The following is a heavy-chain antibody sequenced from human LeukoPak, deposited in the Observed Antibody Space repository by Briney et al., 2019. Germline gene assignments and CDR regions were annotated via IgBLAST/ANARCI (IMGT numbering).Heavy chain of an antibody. V-gene: IGHV3-23*01. CDR2: IRGSGGST. CDR1: GFTFSSYA. CDR3: ARATVTIPYYFDY. D-gene: IGHD4-17*01. J-gene: IGHJ4*02. Sequence: GGSLRLSCAASGFTFSSYAMSWVRQAPGKGLEWVSAIRGSGGSTYYADSVKGRFTISRDNSKNTLYLQMNSLRAEDTAVYYCARATVTIPYYFDYWGQGTLVTVSS.